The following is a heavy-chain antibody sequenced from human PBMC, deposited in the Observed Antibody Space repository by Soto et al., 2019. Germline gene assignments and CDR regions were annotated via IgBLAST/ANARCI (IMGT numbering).Heavy chain of an antibody. D-gene: IGHD3-3*01. Sequence: SETLSLTCAASGGSISSSNWWSWVRQPPGKGLEWIGEIYHSGSTNYNPSLKSRVTISVDKSKNQFSLKLSSVTAADTAVYYCARGVPKPYYDFWSGYSTIDYWGQGTLVTVSS. CDR1: GGSISSSNW. V-gene: IGHV4-4*02. CDR3: ARGVPKPYYDFWSGYSTIDY. J-gene: IGHJ4*02. CDR2: IYHSGST.